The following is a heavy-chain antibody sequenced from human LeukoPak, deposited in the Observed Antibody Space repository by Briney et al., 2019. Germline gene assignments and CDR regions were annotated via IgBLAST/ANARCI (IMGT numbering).Heavy chain of an antibody. Sequence: PSETLSLTCTVSGGSVSSSYYWGWIRQPPGKGLEWIAYIYHTGSTDSNPSLKSRVTISLDTSKNQFSLKLSSVTAADTAVYYCARRWVYYKRAFDAWGQGTMVTVSS. V-gene: IGHV4-61*05. CDR3: ARRWVYYKRAFDA. D-gene: IGHD3-10*01. CDR1: GGSVSSSYY. CDR2: IYHTGST. J-gene: IGHJ3*01.